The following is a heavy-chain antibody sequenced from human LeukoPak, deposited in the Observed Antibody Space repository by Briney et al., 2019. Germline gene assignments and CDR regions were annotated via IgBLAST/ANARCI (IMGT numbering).Heavy chain of an antibody. Sequence: GGSLRLSCAASGFIFSNAWMNWVRQAPGKGLEWVGRIKSKTDGGTTDYAAPVKGRFIISRDDSKNTLYLQMNSLTTEDTAMYYRTTDRRIYYDFWSGSFPDAFDIWGQGTMVTVSS. J-gene: IGHJ3*02. CDR1: GFIFSNAW. D-gene: IGHD3-3*01. CDR3: TTDRRIYYDFWSGSFPDAFDI. CDR2: IKSKTDGGTT. V-gene: IGHV3-15*07.